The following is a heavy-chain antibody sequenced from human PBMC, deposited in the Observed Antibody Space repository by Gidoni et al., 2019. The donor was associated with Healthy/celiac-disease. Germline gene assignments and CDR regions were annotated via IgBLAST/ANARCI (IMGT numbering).Heavy chain of an antibody. Sequence: QVQLVESGGGVVQPGRSLRLSCAASGFTFSSYGMHWVRQAPGKGLEWVAVIWYDGSNKYYADSVKGRFTISRDNTKNTLYLQMNSLRAEDTAVYYCARDEPIIPEAVTTYYYYGMDVWGQGTTVTVSS. J-gene: IGHJ6*02. CDR3: ARDEPIIPEAVTTYYYYGMDV. D-gene: IGHD3-22*01. CDR1: GFTFSSYG. V-gene: IGHV3-33*01. CDR2: IWYDGSNK.